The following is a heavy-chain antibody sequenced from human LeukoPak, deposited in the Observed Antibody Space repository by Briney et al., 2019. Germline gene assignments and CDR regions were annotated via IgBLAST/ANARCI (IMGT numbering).Heavy chain of an antibody. D-gene: IGHD2-15*01. V-gene: IGHV3-48*01. CDR1: GFTFSSYS. Sequence: PGGSLRLSCAASGFTFSSYSMNWVRQAPGKGLEWVSYISSSSSTIYYADSVKGRFTISRDNAKNSLYLQMNSLRAEDTAVYYCARADGSVVVAATDFDYWGQGTLVTVSS. J-gene: IGHJ4*02. CDR3: ARADGSVVVAATDFDY. CDR2: ISSSSSTI.